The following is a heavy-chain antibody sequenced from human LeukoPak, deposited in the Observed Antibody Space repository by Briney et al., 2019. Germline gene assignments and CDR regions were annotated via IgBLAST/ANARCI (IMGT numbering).Heavy chain of an antibody. J-gene: IGHJ5*02. CDR1: GGSISSSSYY. CDR2: IYYSGRT. D-gene: IGHD6-13*01. V-gene: IGHV4-39*02. CDR3: ARDFGAGSSSWYTTNNWFDP. Sequence: PSETLSLTCTVSGGSISSSSYYWGWIRQPPGKGLEWIGSIYYSGRTYYNPSLKSRVIISVDTSKNQFSLKLSSVTAADTAVYYCARDFGAGSSSWYTTNNWFDPWGQGTLVTVSS.